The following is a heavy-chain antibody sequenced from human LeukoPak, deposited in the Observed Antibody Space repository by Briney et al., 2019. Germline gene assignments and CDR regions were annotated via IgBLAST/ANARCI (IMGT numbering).Heavy chain of an antibody. CDR3: ARQRGSGCLDY. D-gene: IGHD6-19*01. CDR1: RFTLSNYW. V-gene: IGHV3-7*01. J-gene: IGHJ4*02. CDR2: IKQDGSET. Sequence: GRSLRLSCAASRFTLSNYWMSWVRQAPGKGLEWVANIKQDGSETYYVDSVKGRFTISRDNAKNSLSLQMNSLSAEDTAVYYCARQRGSGCLDYWGQGTLVTVSS.